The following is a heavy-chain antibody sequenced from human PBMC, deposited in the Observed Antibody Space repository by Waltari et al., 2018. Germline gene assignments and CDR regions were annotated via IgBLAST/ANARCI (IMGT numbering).Heavy chain of an antibody. CDR3: AREREGGIRGQYGLDV. D-gene: IGHD3-16*02. CDR1: GGSISSGDL. Sequence: QVQLQESGPGLVKPSGTLSLTCAVSGGSISSGDLWSWVRQPPGKGLEWIGDIYHSGTTNYNPSLESRVTISIDNPKKHFSLKLRSVTAADTAMYYCAREREGGIRGQYGLDVWGQGTTVTVSS. J-gene: IGHJ6*02. V-gene: IGHV4-4*02. CDR2: IYHSGTT.